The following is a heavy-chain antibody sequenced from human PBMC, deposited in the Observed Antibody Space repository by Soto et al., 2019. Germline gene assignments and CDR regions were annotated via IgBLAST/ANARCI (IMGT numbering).Heavy chain of an antibody. J-gene: IGHJ4*02. CDR3: ARHGTWNQGQYYFDY. CDR1: GGSISSYY. Sequence: QVQLQESGPGLVKPSETLSLTCTVSGGSISSYYWSWIRQPPGKGLEWIGYIYYSGNTNYNPSLKSRVTISVDTSKNQFSLKLSSVTAADTAVYYCARHGTWNQGQYYFDYWGQGTLVTVSS. CDR2: IYYSGNT. D-gene: IGHD1-1*01. V-gene: IGHV4-59*08.